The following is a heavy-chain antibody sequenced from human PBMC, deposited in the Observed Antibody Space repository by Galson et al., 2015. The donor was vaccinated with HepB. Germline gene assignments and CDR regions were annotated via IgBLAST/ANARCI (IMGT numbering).Heavy chain of an antibody. J-gene: IGHJ5*02. CDR2: VSTYNGDT. V-gene: IGHV1-18*01. Sequence: SVKVSCKASGYSFTTYIISWVRQAPGQGLQWMGRVSTYNGDTQYAPGLQDRVTMTTDTSTSTAYMELRRLTSDDTAIYYCARGALVVGVAATQNNWFDPWGQGTLVTVSS. CDR1: GYSFTTYI. CDR3: ARGALVVGVAATQNNWFDP. D-gene: IGHD2-15*01.